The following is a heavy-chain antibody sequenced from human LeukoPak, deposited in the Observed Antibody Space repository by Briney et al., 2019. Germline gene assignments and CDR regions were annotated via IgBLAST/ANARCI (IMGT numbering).Heavy chain of an antibody. J-gene: IGHJ4*02. CDR2: ISWNSGRI. CDR3: AKAPAYYYDSSGPFDY. CDR1: GFTFDDYA. D-gene: IGHD3-22*01. V-gene: IGHV3-9*01. Sequence: GGSLRLSCAASGFTFDDYAMPWVRQAPGKGLEWVSGISWNSGRIGYADSVKGRFTISSDNAKNSLYLQMNNLRAEDTALYYCAKAPAYYYDSSGPFDYWGQGTLVTVSS.